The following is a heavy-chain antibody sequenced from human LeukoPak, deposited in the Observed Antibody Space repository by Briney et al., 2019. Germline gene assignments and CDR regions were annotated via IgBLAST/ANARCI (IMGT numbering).Heavy chain of an antibody. CDR1: GGSISSYY. V-gene: IGHV4-59*01. D-gene: IGHD6-6*01. CDR3: ARAHSGYSSSSL. CDR2: IYYSGST. Sequence: SETPSLTCTVSGGSISSYYWSWIRQPPGKGLEWIGYIYYSGSTNYNPSLKSRVTISVDTSKNQFSLKLSSVTAADTAVYYCARAHSGYSSSSLWGQGTLVTVSS. J-gene: IGHJ4*02.